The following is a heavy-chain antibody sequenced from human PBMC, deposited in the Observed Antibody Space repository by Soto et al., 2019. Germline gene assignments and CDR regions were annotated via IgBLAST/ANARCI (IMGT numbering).Heavy chain of an antibody. D-gene: IGHD6-13*01. CDR2: ISGSGGST. V-gene: IGHV3-23*01. CDR1: GFTFSSYA. Sequence: PGGSLRLSCAASGFTFSSYAMSWVRQAPGKGLEWVSAISGSGGSTYYADSVKGRFTISRDNSKNTLYLQMNSLRAEDTAVYYCAKDPGSSWYKGYYYYGMDVWGQGTTVTVSS. CDR3: AKDPGSSWYKGYYYYGMDV. J-gene: IGHJ6*02.